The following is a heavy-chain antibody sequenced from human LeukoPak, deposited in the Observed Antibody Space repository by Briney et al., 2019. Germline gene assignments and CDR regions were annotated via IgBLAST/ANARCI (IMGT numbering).Heavy chain of an antibody. J-gene: IGHJ4*02. CDR3: AKEISVAGPYDY. V-gene: IGHV3-23*01. CDR1: GFTSSSYA. CDR2: ISDSGGST. D-gene: IGHD6-19*01. Sequence: PGGSLRLSCAASGFTSSSYAMNWVRQAPGKGLEWVSTISDSGGSTYYADSVKGRFTISRDNSKNTLYLQMNSLRAEDTAVYYCAKEISVAGPYDYWGQGTLVTVSS.